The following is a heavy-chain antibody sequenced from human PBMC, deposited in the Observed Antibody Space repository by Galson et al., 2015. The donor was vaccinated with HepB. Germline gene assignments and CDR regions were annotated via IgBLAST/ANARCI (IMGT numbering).Heavy chain of an antibody. D-gene: IGHD4-17*01. J-gene: IGHJ3*02. CDR2: ISGSGSII. Sequence: SLRLSCAASGFTFSTYSMNWVRQAPGKGLEWVSYISGSGSIIHYADSVKGRFTMSRDNAENSLYLQMNSLRAEDTAVYYCANVRGYGDSDAFDIWGQGTMVTVSS. CDR1: GFTFSTYS. CDR3: ANVRGYGDSDAFDI. V-gene: IGHV3-48*01.